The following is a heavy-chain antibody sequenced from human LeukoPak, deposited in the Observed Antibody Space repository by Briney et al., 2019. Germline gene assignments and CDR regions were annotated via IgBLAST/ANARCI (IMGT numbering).Heavy chain of an antibody. Sequence: GGSLTLSCAASGFTFSSYSMNWVRQTPGKGLEWASSISSRNTYIYYADSVKGRFTISRDNAKNSLYLQMNSLRAEGTAVYYCAREPTAMILWGQGTLVTVSS. CDR1: GFTFSSYS. CDR3: AREPTAMIL. D-gene: IGHD5-18*01. J-gene: IGHJ4*02. V-gene: IGHV3-21*01. CDR2: ISSRNTYI.